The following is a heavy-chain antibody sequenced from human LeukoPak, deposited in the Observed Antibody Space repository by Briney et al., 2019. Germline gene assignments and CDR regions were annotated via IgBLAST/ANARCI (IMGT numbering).Heavy chain of an antibody. D-gene: IGHD3-9*01. CDR2: INAYNGYT. J-gene: IGHJ3*02. V-gene: IGHV1-18*01. Sequence: ASVKVSCKASGYTFNSYGISWVRQAPGQGLEWMGWINAYNGYTNYAQNLQGRVTMTTDTFMETAHMELRSLRSDDTAVYYCARVPLIYDVLTGYYPDAFDIWGQGTMVIVSS. CDR1: GYTFNSYG. CDR3: ARVPLIYDVLTGYYPDAFDI.